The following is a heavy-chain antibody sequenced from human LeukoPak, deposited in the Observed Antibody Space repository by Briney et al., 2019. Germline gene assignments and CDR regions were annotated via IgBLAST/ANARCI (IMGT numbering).Heavy chain of an antibody. CDR1: GYTFTGYY. Sequence: ASVKVSCKASGYTFTGYYMHWVRQAPGQGLEWMGWINPNSGGTNYGRVTMTRDTSISTAYMELSRLRSDDTAVYYCARALLPSSTSCSWFDPWGQGTLVTVSS. CDR2: INPNSGGT. J-gene: IGHJ5*02. CDR3: ARALLPSSTSCSWFDP. D-gene: IGHD2-2*01. V-gene: IGHV1-2*02.